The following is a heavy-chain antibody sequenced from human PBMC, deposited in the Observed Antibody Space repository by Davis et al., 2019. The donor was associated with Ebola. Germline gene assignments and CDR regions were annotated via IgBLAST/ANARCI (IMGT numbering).Heavy chain of an antibody. CDR3: AKAQECSSTTCYAFDI. D-gene: IGHD2-2*01. CDR1: GFTFSDYY. J-gene: IGHJ3*02. V-gene: IGHV3-23*01. CDR2: ISGSGGST. Sequence: GESLKISCAASGFTFSDYYMSWIRQAPGKGLEWVSAISGSGGSTYYADSVKGRFTISRDNSKNTLYLQMNSLRAEDTAVYYCAKAQECSSTTCYAFDIWGQGTMVTVSS.